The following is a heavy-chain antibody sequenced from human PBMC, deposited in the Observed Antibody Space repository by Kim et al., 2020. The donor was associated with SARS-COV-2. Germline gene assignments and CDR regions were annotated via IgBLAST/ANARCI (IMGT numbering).Heavy chain of an antibody. V-gene: IGHV4-31*03. Sequence: SETLSLTCTVSGGSISSGGYYWSWIRQHPGKGLEWIGYIYYSGSTYYNPSLKSRVTISVATSKNQFSLKLSSVTAADTAVYYCARAGTIFGVVIAHFDYWGQGTLVTVSS. CDR3: ARAGTIFGVVIAHFDY. CDR1: GGSISSGGYY. D-gene: IGHD3-3*01. J-gene: IGHJ4*02. CDR2: IYYSGST.